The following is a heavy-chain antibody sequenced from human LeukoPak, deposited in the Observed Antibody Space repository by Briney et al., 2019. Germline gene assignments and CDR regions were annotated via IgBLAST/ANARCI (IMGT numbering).Heavy chain of an antibody. D-gene: IGHD3-16*01. V-gene: IGHV3-7*01. CDR1: GFTFSNYW. CDR2: IKQDGSAK. Sequence: PGGSLRLSCEASGFTFSNYWMSWVRQAPGKGLEWVANIKQDGSAKCYVDSVKGRFTISRDNARNSLYLQMNSLRHEDTAVYYCAREAITEGGSDDAFDIWGRGTMVTVSS. CDR3: AREAITEGGSDDAFDI. J-gene: IGHJ3*02.